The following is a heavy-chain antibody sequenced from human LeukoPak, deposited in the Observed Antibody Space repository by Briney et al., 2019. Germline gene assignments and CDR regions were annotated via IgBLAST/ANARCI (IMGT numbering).Heavy chain of an antibody. V-gene: IGHV1-69*04. J-gene: IGHJ4*02. Sequence: ASVRVSCKASGGTFSSYAISWVRQAPGQGPEWMGRIIPILGIANYAQKFQGRVTITTDESTSTAYMELSSLRSEDTAVYYCAARGAALFDYWGQGTLVTVSS. CDR2: IIPILGIA. D-gene: IGHD2-15*01. CDR3: AARGAALFDY. CDR1: GGTFSSYA.